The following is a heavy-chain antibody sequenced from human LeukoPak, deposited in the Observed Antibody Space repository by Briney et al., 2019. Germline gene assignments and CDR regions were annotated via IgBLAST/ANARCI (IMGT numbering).Heavy chain of an antibody. V-gene: IGHV4-39*07. CDR3: ARGNRGYSYAKN. CDR1: GGSISSSSYY. Sequence: PSETLSLTCTVSGGSISSSSYYWGWIRQPPGKGLEWIGSIYYSGSTNYNPSLKSRVTISVDPSKNQFSLKLSSVTAADTAVYYCARGNRGYSYAKNWGQGTLVTVSS. D-gene: IGHD5-18*01. CDR2: IYYSGST. J-gene: IGHJ4*02.